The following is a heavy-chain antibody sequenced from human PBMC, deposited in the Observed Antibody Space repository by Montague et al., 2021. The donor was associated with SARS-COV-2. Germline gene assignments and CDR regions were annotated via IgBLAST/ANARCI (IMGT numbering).Heavy chain of an antibody. CDR2: TYYSGST. V-gene: IGHV4-39*07. CDR1: GGSISTSPYF. D-gene: IGHD3-10*01. Sequence: SETLSLTCTVSGGSISTSPYFWGWIRQPPGKGLEWIGSTYYSGSTYYNPSLKSRVAISIDTSENQFSLKLSSVTAADTAVYYCARGFDYWGQGTLVTVSS. CDR3: ARGFDY. J-gene: IGHJ4*02.